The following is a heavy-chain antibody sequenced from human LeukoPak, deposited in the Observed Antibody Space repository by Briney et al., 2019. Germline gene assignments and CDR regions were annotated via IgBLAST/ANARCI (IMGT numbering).Heavy chain of an antibody. J-gene: IGHJ6*02. Sequence: GSSVKVSCKASGGTFSSYAIGWVRQAPGQGLEWMGRIIPILGIANYAQKFQGRVTITADKSTSTAYMELSSLRSEDTAVYYCARDKWWLVRVNYYYYGMDVWGQGTTVTVSS. V-gene: IGHV1-69*04. CDR2: IIPILGIA. D-gene: IGHD6-19*01. CDR1: GGTFSSYA. CDR3: ARDKWWLVRVNYYYYGMDV.